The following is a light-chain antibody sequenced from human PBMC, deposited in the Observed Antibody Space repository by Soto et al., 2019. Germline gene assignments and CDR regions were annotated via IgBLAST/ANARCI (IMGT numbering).Light chain of an antibody. CDR3: ETWDSNTWV. Sequence: QSVLTQSSSASASLGSSVKLTCTLSSRHSSYIIAWHQQQPGKAPRYLMKLEGTGSYNKGSGVPDRFSGSTSGADRYLTISNLLFEDEADYYCETWDSNTWVFGGGTKLTVL. CDR2: LEGTGSY. J-gene: IGLJ3*02. CDR1: SRHSSYI. V-gene: IGLV4-60*02.